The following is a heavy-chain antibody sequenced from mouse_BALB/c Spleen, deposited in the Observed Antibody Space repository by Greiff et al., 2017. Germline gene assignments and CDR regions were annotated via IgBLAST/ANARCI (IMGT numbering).Heavy chain of an antibody. Sequence: VQLHQSGAELVRPGVSVKISCKGSGYTFTDYAMHWVKQSHAKSLEWIGVISTYYGDASYNQKFKGKATMTVDKSSSTAYMELARLTSEDSAIYYCARSYDGYPFAYWGQGTLVTVSA. CDR1: GYTFTDYA. CDR3: ARSYDGYPFAY. D-gene: IGHD2-3*01. V-gene: IGHV1S137*01. J-gene: IGHJ3*01. CDR2: ISTYYGDA.